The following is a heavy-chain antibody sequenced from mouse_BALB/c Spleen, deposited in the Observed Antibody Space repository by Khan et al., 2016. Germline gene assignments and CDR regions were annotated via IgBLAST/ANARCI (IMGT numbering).Heavy chain of an antibody. J-gene: IGHJ1*01. CDR2: IRNKANGYTT. Sequence: EVELVESGGGLVQPGGSLRLSCATSGFTFTDYYMSWVRQPPGKALEWLGFIRNKANGYTTEYSASVKGRFTISRDNSQSILYLQMNTLRAEDSATYYCARDRYGSSYGWYFDVWGAGTTVTVSS. CDR1: GFTFTDYY. CDR3: ARDRYGSSYGWYFDV. V-gene: IGHV7-3*02. D-gene: IGHD1-1*01.